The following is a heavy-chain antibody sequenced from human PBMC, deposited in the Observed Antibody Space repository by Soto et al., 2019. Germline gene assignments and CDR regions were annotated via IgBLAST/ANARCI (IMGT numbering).Heavy chain of an antibody. V-gene: IGHV3-23*01. Sequence: EVQLLESGGGLVQPGGSLRLSCAASGFTFSSYAMSWVRQAPGKGLEWVSAISGSGGSTYYADSVKGRFTISRDNSKNTLYLQMNSLRAEDTAVYYCAKVAKFLYNCPGTNGGWFDPWGQGTLVTVSS. D-gene: IGHD1-20*01. CDR3: AKVAKFLYNCPGTNGGWFDP. CDR2: ISGSGGST. J-gene: IGHJ5*02. CDR1: GFTFSSYA.